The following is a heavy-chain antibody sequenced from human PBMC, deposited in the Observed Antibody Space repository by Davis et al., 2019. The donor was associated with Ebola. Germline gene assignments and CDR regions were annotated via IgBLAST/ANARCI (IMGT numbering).Heavy chain of an antibody. CDR2: IRSKANSYAT. D-gene: IGHD4-23*01. V-gene: IGHV3-73*01. CDR1: GFTFSDYW. CDR3: AKSGLTTVVRNYFDY. J-gene: IGHJ4*02. Sequence: PGGSLRLSCAVSGFTFSDYWMHWVRQASGKGLEWVGRIRSKANSYATAYAASVKGRFTISRDDSKNTAYLQMNSLKTEDTAVYYCAKSGLTTVVRNYFDYWGQGTLVTVSS.